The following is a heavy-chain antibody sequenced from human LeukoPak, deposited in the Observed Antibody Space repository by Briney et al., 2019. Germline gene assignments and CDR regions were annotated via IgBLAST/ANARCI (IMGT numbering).Heavy chain of an antibody. V-gene: IGHV3-66*01. CDR1: GFTVSSNY. D-gene: IGHD3-22*01. CDR2: IYSDGST. CDR3: AREVQDYYYDTSGYETKYNWFDP. J-gene: IGHJ5*02. Sequence: PGGSLRLSCAASGFTVSSNYMSWVRQAPGKGLEWVSIIYSDGSTYYADSVKGRFTISRDNSKNTLYLQMNSLRAEDTAVYYCAREVQDYYYDTSGYETKYNWFDPWGQGTLVTVSS.